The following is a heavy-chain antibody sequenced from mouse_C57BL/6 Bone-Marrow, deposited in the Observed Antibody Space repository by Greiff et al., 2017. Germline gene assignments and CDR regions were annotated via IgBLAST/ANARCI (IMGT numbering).Heavy chain of an antibody. CDR3: ARGGYYGNYGMDY. V-gene: IGHV1-81*01. CDR2: IYPRSGNT. J-gene: IGHJ4*01. D-gene: IGHD1-1*01. CDR1: GYTFTGYG. Sequence: VQLQQSEAELARPGASVKLSCTASGYTFTGYGISWVKQRTGQGLEWIGEIYPRSGNTYYLEKFKGKATLTADKSSNTPYLQLRRLTSEDAAVYFCARGGYYGNYGMDYWGQGTSVTVSA.